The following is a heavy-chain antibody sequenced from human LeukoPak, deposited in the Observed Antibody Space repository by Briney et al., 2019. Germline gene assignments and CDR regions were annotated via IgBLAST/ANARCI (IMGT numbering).Heavy chain of an antibody. CDR3: TRGPDLDTVLGRGLMFTVLFDF. Sequence: GGSLRLSCTASGFTFGDYAMSWVRQAPGKGLEWVGLIRSKAFGGTTEYAASVKGRFTISRDESKSIAYLQMNSLKTEDTAVCYCTRGPDLDTVLGRGLMFTVLFDFWGQGTLVTVSS. CDR1: GFTFGDYA. J-gene: IGHJ4*02. CDR2: IRSKAFGGTT. V-gene: IGHV3-49*04. D-gene: IGHD5-18*01.